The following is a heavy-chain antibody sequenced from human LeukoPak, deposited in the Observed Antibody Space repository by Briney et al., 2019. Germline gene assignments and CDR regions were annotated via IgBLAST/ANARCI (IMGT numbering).Heavy chain of an antibody. CDR2: IYYNGST. V-gene: IGHV4-59*01. J-gene: IGHJ6*03. Sequence: SETLSLTCTVSGGSISSYYWSWIRQPPGKGLEWIGYIYYNGSTNYNPSLKSRVTISVDTSKNQFSLKLSSVTAADTAVYYCARTAAPYCSGGSCYSSYYYYYMDVWGKGTTVTVSS. D-gene: IGHD2-15*01. CDR1: GGSISSYY. CDR3: ARTAAPYCSGGSCYSSYYYYYMDV.